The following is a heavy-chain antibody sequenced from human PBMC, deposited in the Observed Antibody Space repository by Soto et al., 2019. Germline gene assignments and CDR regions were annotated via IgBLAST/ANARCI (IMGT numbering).Heavy chain of an antibody. CDR3: TRALYYYDSSGYNNWFDP. D-gene: IGHD3-22*01. V-gene: IGHV3-73*02. J-gene: IGHJ5*02. CDR2: IRSKANSYAT. CDR1: GFTFSGSA. Sequence: EVQLVESGGGLVQPGGSLKLSCAASGFTFSGSAMHWVRQASGKGLEWVGRIRSKANSYATAYAASVKGRFTISRDDSKNTAYLQMNSLKTEDTAVYYCTRALYYYDSSGYNNWFDPWGQGTLVTVSS.